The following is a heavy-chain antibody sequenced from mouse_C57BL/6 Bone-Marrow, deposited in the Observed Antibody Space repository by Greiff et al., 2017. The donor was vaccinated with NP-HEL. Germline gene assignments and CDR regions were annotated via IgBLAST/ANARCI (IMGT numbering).Heavy chain of an antibody. CDR2: IYPRSGNT. V-gene: IGHV1-81*01. J-gene: IGHJ2*01. CDR3: ARACYYGSSSTHFDY. Sequence: VQGVESGAELARPGASVKLSCKASGYTFTSYGISWVKQRTGQGLEWIGEIYPRSGNTYYNEKFKGKATLTADKSSSTAYMELRSLTSEDSAVYFCARACYYGSSSTHFDYWGQGTTLTVSS. D-gene: IGHD1-1*01. CDR1: GYTFTSYG.